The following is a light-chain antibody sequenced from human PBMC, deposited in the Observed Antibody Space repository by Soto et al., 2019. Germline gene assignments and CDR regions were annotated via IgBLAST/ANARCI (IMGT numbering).Light chain of an antibody. Sequence: QAVLTQPASVSGSPGQSITISCTGTSSDVGGYNSVSWYQVHPGKAPKLILYDVGHRPSSVSYLFSGSKSGNTASLTISGLEDADEADYFCSSSTSSMTNVFGSGTKLTVL. CDR1: SSDVGGYNS. CDR3: SSSTSSMTNV. V-gene: IGLV2-14*03. J-gene: IGLJ1*01. CDR2: DVG.